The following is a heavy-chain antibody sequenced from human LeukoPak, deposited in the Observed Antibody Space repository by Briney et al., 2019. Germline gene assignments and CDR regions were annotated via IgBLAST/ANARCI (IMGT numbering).Heavy chain of an antibody. V-gene: IGHV4-34*01. CDR1: GGSFSGYY. Sequence: SETLSLTCAVYGGSFSGYYWSWIRQPPGKGLEWIGEINHSGSTNYNPSLKSRVTISVDTSKNQFSLKLSSVTAADTAVYYCARVDSWDTAMVTLDYWGQGTLVTASS. J-gene: IGHJ4*02. CDR3: ARVDSWDTAMVTLDY. D-gene: IGHD5-18*01. CDR2: INHSGST.